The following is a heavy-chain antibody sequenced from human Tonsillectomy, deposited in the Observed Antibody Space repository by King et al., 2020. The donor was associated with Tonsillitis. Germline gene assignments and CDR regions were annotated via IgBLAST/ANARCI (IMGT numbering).Heavy chain of an antibody. CDR1: GDSITSSFYY. Sequence: LQLQESGPGLVKPSETLSLTCTVSGDSITSSFYYWGWLRQPPGKGLEWIGSIYYGLNTYYSPSLKSRVTISADKSKNQFSLRLTSVTAADTAVYFCAKQGSLVPAAYDPFDVWGQGTLVAVSA. CDR3: AKQGSLVPAAYDPFDV. D-gene: IGHD2-2*01. V-gene: IGHV4-39*01. J-gene: IGHJ3*01. CDR2: IYYGLNT.